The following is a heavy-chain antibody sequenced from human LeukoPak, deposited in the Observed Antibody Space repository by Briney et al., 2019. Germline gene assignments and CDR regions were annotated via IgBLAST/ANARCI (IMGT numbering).Heavy chain of an antibody. V-gene: IGHV3-30*02. CDR3: AKDYYGSGRWLFDY. CDR2: MRYDGSNK. J-gene: IGHJ4*02. D-gene: IGHD3-10*01. CDR1: GFTFSSYG. Sequence: GGSLRLSCAASGFTFSSYGMHWVRQAPGKGLEWVAFMRYDGSNKYYADSVKGRFTISRDNSKNTLYLQMNSLRAEDTAVYYCAKDYYGSGRWLFDYWGQGTLVTVSS.